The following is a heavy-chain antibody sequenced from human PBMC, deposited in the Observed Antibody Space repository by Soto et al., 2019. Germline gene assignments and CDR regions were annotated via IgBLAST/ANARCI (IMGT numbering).Heavy chain of an antibody. Sequence: EVQLVESGGGLVQPGRSLRLSCAASGFTFDDYAMHWVRQAPGKGLEWVSGISWNSGSIGYADSVKGRFTISRDNAKNSLYLQMNSLRAEETALYYCAKDITYGVTGIGRNWFDPWGQGTLVTVSS. J-gene: IGHJ5*02. CDR1: GFTFDDYA. D-gene: IGHD1-20*01. V-gene: IGHV3-9*01. CDR3: AKDITYGVTGIGRNWFDP. CDR2: ISWNSGSI.